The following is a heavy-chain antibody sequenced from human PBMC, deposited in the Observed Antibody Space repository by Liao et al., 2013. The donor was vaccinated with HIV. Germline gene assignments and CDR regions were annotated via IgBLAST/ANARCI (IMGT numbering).Heavy chain of an antibody. CDR3: ARVNYYYYMDV. Sequence: QVQLQQWGAGLLKPSETLSLTCAVYGVSSSDYYWSWIRQPPGKGLEWIGEINHSGSTNYNPSLKSRVTISVDTSKNQFSLKLSSVTAADTAVYYCARVNYYYYMDVWGKGTTVTVSS. J-gene: IGHJ6*03. CDR1: GVSSSDYY. CDR2: INHSGST. V-gene: IGHV4-34*02.